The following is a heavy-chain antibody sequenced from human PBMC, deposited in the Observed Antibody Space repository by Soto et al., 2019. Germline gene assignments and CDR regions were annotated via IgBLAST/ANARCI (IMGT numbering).Heavy chain of an antibody. J-gene: IGHJ4*02. Sequence: QIQLVESGGAVVQPGRSLRLSCAASGVNFGSFSMHWVRQAPGKGLEWVAFISGDGINTHYADSVRGRFTLSRDYTQKTMYLQMDTLREDDTALYYCARGDLSFDFDTGGQGTLVTVSS. D-gene: IGHD3-10*01. CDR3: ARGDLSFDFDT. CDR2: ISGDGINT. V-gene: IGHV3-30*03. CDR1: GVNFGSFS.